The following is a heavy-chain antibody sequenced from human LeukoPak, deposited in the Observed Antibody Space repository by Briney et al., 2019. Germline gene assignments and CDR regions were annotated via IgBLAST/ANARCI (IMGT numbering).Heavy chain of an antibody. CDR3: ARASYDCSGGSCYDY. D-gene: IGHD2-15*01. CDR2: IYYSGST. CDR1: GGSISSSSYY. V-gene: IGHV4-39*01. J-gene: IGHJ4*02. Sequence: SETLSLTCTVSGGSISSSSYYWGWIRQPPGKGLEWIGSIYYSGSTYYNPSLKSRVTISVDTSKNQFSLKLSSVTAADTAVYYCARASYDCSGGSCYDYWGQGTLVTVSS.